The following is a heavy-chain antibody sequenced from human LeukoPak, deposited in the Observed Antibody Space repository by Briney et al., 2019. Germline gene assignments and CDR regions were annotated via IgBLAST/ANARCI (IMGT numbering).Heavy chain of an antibody. CDR2: IYYNGRT. CDR1: GGSIGTSY. D-gene: IGHD3-9*01. V-gene: IGHV4-59*01. Sequence: SETLSLTCTVSGGSIGTSYWSWIRQPPGKGLEWIGYIYYNGRTNSNSSLKSRVTTSVDTSKNQFSLKLSSVTAADTAVYYCARGAGYYDILTGYIRGYFFDYWDQGILVTVSS. J-gene: IGHJ4*02. CDR3: ARGAGYYDILTGYIRGYFFDY.